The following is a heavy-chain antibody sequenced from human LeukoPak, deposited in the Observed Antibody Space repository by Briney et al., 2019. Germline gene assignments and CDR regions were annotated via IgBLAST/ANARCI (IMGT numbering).Heavy chain of an antibody. J-gene: IGHJ5*02. D-gene: IGHD3-10*01. Sequence: NPSETLSLTCTVFGGSISSYYWSWIRQLPGRGLEWLGYISYSGSTSYNPSLKSRVTISLGTSRNQFSLKLTSVTAADTAVYYCARHGSGSSLALYPWGQGTLVTVSS. CDR3: ARHGSGSSLALYP. CDR2: ISYSGST. CDR1: GGSISSYY. V-gene: IGHV4-59*08.